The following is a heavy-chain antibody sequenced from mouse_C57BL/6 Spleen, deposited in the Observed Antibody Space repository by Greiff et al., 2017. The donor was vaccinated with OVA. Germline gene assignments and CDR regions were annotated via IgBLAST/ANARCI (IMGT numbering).Heavy chain of an antibody. CDR1: GFSLSTSGMG. CDR3: ARSPDPYFDY. Sequence: ESGPGILQSSQTLSLTCSFSGFSLSTSGMGVSWIRQPSGKGLEWLAHIYWDDDKRYNPSLKSRLTISKDTSRNQVFLKITSVDTADTATYYCARSPDPYFDYWGQGTTLTVSS. J-gene: IGHJ2*01. V-gene: IGHV8-12*01. CDR2: IYWDDDK.